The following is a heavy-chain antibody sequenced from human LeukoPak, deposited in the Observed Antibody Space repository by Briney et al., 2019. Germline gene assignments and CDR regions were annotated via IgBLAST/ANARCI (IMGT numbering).Heavy chain of an antibody. J-gene: IGHJ4*02. V-gene: IGHV1-69*13. D-gene: IGHD3-22*01. CDR2: IIPIFGTA. Sequence: SVKVSCKASGGTFSSYAISWVRQAPGQGLEWMGGIIPIFGTANYAQKFQGRVTITADESTSTAYMELSRLRSDDTAVYYCARDGIGPDVRYYYDSSGYTYYFDYWGQGTLVTVSS. CDR3: ARDGIGPDVRYYYDSSGYTYYFDY. CDR1: GGTFSSYA.